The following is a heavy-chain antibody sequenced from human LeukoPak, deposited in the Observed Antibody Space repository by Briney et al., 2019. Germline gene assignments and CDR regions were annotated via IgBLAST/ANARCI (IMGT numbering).Heavy chain of an antibody. V-gene: IGHV3-66*01. CDR1: GFTFSNYA. CDR2: IYSGGST. J-gene: IGHJ4*02. Sequence: GGSLRLSCAASGFTFSNYAMSWVRQAAGRGLEWVSVIYSGGSTYYADSVKGRFTISRDNSKNTLYLQMNSLRAEDTAVYYCARESGTILTGYYFDYWGQGTLVTVSS. CDR3: ARESGTILTGYYFDY. D-gene: IGHD3-9*01.